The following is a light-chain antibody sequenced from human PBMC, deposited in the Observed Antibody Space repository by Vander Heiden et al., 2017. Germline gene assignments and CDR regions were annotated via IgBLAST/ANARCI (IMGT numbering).Light chain of an antibody. CDR1: QSISSY. Sequence: DIQMTQSPSSLSASVGDRVTITCRASQSISSYLNWYQQKPGKAPKLLIYAASSLQSGVPSRFSGSGSGTDFTLTISSLQPEDFATYYYQQSDSTPRTFGQRTKVEIK. CDR2: AAS. J-gene: IGKJ1*01. CDR3: QQSDSTPRT. V-gene: IGKV1-39*01.